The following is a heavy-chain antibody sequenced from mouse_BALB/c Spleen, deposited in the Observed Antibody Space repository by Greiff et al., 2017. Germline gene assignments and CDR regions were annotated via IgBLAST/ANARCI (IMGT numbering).Heavy chain of an antibody. Sequence: EVMLVESGGGLLKPGGSLKLSCAASGFAFSSYDISWVRQTPEKRLEWVAYISSGGGSTYYPDTVKGRFTISRDNAKNTLYLQMSSLKSEDTAMYYCARGRYGAMDYWGQGTSVTVSS. CDR2: ISSGGGST. V-gene: IGHV5-12-1*01. D-gene: IGHD2-14*01. CDR1: GFAFSSYD. CDR3: ARGRYGAMDY. J-gene: IGHJ4*01.